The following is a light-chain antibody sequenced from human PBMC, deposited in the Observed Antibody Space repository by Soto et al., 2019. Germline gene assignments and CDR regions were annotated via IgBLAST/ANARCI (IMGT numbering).Light chain of an antibody. CDR2: GAS. V-gene: IGKV3D-20*02. Sequence: EIVLTQSPGTLSLSPGKRATLSCRASQSISSSYLAWYQQRPGQAPRLLIYGASSRATGIPDRFSGSGSGTEFTLTISSLQSEDFAIYYCHQHNNWPLTFGGGTKVDIK. J-gene: IGKJ4*01. CDR3: HQHNNWPLT. CDR1: QSISSSY.